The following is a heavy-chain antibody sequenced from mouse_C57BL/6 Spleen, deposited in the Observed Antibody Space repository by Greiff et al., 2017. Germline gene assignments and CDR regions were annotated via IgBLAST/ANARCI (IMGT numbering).Heavy chain of an antibody. Sequence: EVQRVESEGGLVQPGSSMKLSCTASGFTFSDYYMAWVRQVPEKGLEWVANINYDGSSTYYLDSLKSRFIISRDNAKNILYLQMSSLKSEDTATYYCARGNWDLYFDYWGQGTTLTVSS. D-gene: IGHD4-1*01. CDR3: ARGNWDLYFDY. CDR1: GFTFSDYY. CDR2: INYDGSST. J-gene: IGHJ2*01. V-gene: IGHV5-16*01.